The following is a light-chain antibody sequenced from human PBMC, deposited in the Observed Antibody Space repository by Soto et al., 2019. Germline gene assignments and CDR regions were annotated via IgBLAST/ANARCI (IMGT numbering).Light chain of an antibody. J-gene: IGKJ1*01. V-gene: IGKV3-15*01. CDR1: QSVSSN. CDR2: GAS. Sequence: DIVLTQSPGALSVSPGERATLYCRASQSVSSNHLAWYQQKPGQAPRLLIYGASTRATGIPARFSGSGSGTEFTLTISSLQSEDFAVYYCQQYNNWPRTFGQGTKVDIK. CDR3: QQYNNWPRT.